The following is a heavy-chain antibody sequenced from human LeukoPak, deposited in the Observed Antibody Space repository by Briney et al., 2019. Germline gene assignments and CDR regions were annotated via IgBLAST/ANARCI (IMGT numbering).Heavy chain of an antibody. CDR2: IYYTGRT. D-gene: IGHD3-10*01. V-gene: IGHV4-61*01. CDR3: ATHYYGSGSSLYFDY. Sequence: SETLSLTCTVSGAFISSGSYYWSWIRQPPGKGLEWIGYIYYTGRTNYNPSLKSRVTISVDTSKNQFSLKLSSVTAADTAVYYCATHYYGSGSSLYFDYWGQGTLVTVSS. CDR1: GAFISSGSYY. J-gene: IGHJ4*02.